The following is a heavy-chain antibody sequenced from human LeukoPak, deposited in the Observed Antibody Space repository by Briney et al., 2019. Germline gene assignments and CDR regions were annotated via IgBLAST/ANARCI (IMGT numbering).Heavy chain of an antibody. D-gene: IGHD3-16*01. V-gene: IGHV4-34*01. CDR1: GESFNGFY. J-gene: IGHJ6*03. CDR3: ARGEGNDYVWGSFYYYLDV. CDR2: INDVGHT. Sequence: SETLSLTCAVNGESFNGFYWTWIRKSPGKRLEWIGEINDVGHTNYNASLKSRVTISLDTSQKQFSLKLTSVTAADTAVYYCARGEGNDYVWGSFYYYLDVWGKGAAVTVSS.